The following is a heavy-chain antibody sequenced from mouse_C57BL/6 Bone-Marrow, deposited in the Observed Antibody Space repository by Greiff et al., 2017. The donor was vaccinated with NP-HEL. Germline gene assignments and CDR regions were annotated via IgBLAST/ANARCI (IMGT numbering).Heavy chain of an antibody. CDR3: ARGLYYAYGYCDV. V-gene: IGHV14-2*01. CDR1: GFNIKDYY. D-gene: IGHD1-1*01. CDR2: IDPEDGET. Sequence: VQLQQSGAELVKPGASVKLSCTASGFNIKDYYMHWVKQRTEQGLEWIGRIDPEDGETKYAPNFQGKATITADTSSNTAYLQLSSLTTEDTAVYDCARGLYYAYGYCDVWGTGTAVTVAA. J-gene: IGHJ1*03.